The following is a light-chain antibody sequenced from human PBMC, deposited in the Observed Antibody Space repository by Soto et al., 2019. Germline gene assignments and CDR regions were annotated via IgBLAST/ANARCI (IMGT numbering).Light chain of an antibody. Sequence: QSALTQPASVSGSPGQSITISCTGTSSDVGGYNYVSWYQQHTGKAPKVIIYDVSNRPSGVSNRFSGSKSGNTASLTISGLQAEDEADYYCSSYTSSGRFVVFGGGTKVTVL. J-gene: IGLJ2*01. CDR2: DVS. CDR1: SSDVGGYNY. V-gene: IGLV2-14*01. CDR3: SSYTSSGRFVV.